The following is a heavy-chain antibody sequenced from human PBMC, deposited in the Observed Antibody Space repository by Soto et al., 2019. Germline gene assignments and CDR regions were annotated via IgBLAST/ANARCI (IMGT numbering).Heavy chain of an antibody. CDR2: ITPLFGIP. D-gene: IGHD2-15*01. CDR1: GGTSRSLS. J-gene: IGHJ5*02. V-gene: IGHV1-69*10. CDR3: ARDTHSAGGWFDT. Sequence: EASVKVSCKASGGTSRSLSITWVRQAPGQGLEWMGGITPLFGIPNYPQKFQGRLTITADKSTGTAYLELSSLRSEDTAVYYCARDTHSAGGWFDTWGRGTLVTVSS.